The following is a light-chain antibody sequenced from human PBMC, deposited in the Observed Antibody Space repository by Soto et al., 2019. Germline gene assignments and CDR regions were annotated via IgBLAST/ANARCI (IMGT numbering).Light chain of an antibody. CDR3: QQYYSPPLT. V-gene: IGKV4-1*01. Sequence: DIVMTQSPDSLAVSLGERATINCKSSQSILYSSKNRNYLAWYQQKPGQPPKLIIYWASTRESGVPARFTGSGSGTDFTLTISSLQTEDVAVYYCQQYYSPPLTFGGGTKVEIK. J-gene: IGKJ4*01. CDR1: QSILYSSKNRNY. CDR2: WAS.